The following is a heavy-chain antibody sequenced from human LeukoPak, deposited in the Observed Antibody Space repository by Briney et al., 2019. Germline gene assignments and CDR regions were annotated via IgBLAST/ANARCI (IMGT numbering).Heavy chain of an antibody. V-gene: IGHV3-48*01. Sequence: GGSLRLSCAASGFTFSSYSMNWVRQAPGKGLEWVSYISSSSSTIYYADSVKGRFTISRDNAKNSLYLQMNSLRAEDTAVYYCAREKSIAPFDYWGQGTLVTVSS. J-gene: IGHJ4*02. CDR2: ISSSSSTI. CDR1: GFTFSSYS. D-gene: IGHD2-15*01. CDR3: AREKSIAPFDY.